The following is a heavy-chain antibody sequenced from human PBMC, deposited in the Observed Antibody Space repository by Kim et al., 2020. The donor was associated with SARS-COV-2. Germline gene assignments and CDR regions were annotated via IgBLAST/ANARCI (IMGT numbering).Heavy chain of an antibody. D-gene: IGHD1-26*01. V-gene: IGHV4-39*01. CDR3: ARSGPREWYVDL. J-gene: IGHJ2*01. Sequence: SETLSLTCTVSGGSISRSSYYWAWIRQPPGKGLEWIGRIYYSGSSYSNPSLKSRVTLSVDTSKNQFSLNLRSVTAADTAVYYCARSGPREWYVDLWGRGT. CDR2: IYYSGSS. CDR1: GGSISRSSYY.